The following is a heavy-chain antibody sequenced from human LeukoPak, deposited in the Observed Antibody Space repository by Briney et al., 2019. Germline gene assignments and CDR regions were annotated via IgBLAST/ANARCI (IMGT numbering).Heavy chain of an antibody. Sequence: ASVTVSCNVSGYTFTSYDINWDRQATGQGLEWMGWVNPNSGNTGYAQKFQGRVTMTRNTSICTAYMELSSLRSEDTAVYYCARARYGDYRFDYWGQGTLVTVSS. J-gene: IGHJ4*02. D-gene: IGHD4-17*01. CDR2: VNPNSGNT. CDR1: GYTFTSYD. V-gene: IGHV1-8*01. CDR3: ARARYGDYRFDY.